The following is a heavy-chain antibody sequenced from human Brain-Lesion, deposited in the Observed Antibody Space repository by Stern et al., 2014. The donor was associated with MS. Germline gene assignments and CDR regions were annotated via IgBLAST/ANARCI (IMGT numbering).Heavy chain of an antibody. V-gene: IGHV1-2*04. J-gene: IGHJ4*02. CDR2: INPKSGGT. Sequence: QVQLGQSGAEVKKPGASVKVSCKASGYTFTGYYMHWVRQAPGQGLEWMGWINPKSGGTNYAQKFQGWVPMTRDTSINTAYMELSRLRSDDTAVYYCATYYYDSTGYNDFWGQGTLVTVSS. CDR1: GYTFTGYY. CDR3: ATYYYDSTGYNDF. D-gene: IGHD3-22*01.